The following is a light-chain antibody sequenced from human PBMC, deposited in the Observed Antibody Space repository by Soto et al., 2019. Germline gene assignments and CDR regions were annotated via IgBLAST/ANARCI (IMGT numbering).Light chain of an antibody. J-gene: IGKJ4*01. Sequence: IVLTQSPVTLSLSPGDRATLSCRASQNVAGRYLAWYQQKPGQSPRLLIYGASNRATGIADRFSAGGSGTDFTLTISRLQPEDFAVYFCQQYGSSPLTFGGGTKVDIK. CDR1: QNVAGRY. V-gene: IGKV3-20*01. CDR3: QQYGSSPLT. CDR2: GAS.